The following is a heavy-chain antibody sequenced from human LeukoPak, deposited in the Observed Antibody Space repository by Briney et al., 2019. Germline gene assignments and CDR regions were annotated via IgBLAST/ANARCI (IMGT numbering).Heavy chain of an antibody. Sequence: GGSLRLSCAASGFIFSDYEMNWVRQAPGKGLEWVSYISFSGNSIYYADSVKGRFTISRDNAKNSLYLQMNSLRAEDTAVYYCARGPQFGYYDSSGFDYWGQGTLVSVSS. CDR3: ARGPQFGYYDSSGFDY. D-gene: IGHD3-22*01. CDR2: ISFSGNSI. CDR1: GFIFSDYE. V-gene: IGHV3-48*03. J-gene: IGHJ4*02.